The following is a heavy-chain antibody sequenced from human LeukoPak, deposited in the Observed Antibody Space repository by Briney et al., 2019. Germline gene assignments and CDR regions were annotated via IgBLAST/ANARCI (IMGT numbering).Heavy chain of an antibody. CDR1: GFTFSSYA. Sequence: PGGSLRLSCAASGFTFSSYAMTWVRQAPGKGLEWVSAISTSGDSTYYADSVRGRFTISRDNSKNTLYLQMTSLRAEDTAVYYCARKVYHRFDYWGQGTTVTVSS. V-gene: IGHV3-23*01. CDR2: ISTSGDST. D-gene: IGHD2-2*01. CDR3: ARKVYHRFDY. J-gene: IGHJ4*03.